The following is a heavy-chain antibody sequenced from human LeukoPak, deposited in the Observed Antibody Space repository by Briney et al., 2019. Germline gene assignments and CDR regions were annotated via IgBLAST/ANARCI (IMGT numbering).Heavy chain of an antibody. CDR3: ARAPRYYFDY. V-gene: IGHV4-34*01. CDR1: GGSFSGYY. J-gene: IGHJ4*02. CDR2: INHSGGT. Sequence: SETLSLTCAVYGGSFSGYYWSWIRQPPGKGLEWIGEINHSGGTNYNPSLKSRVTISVDTSKNQFSLKLSSVTAADTAVYYCARAPRYYFDYWGQGTLVTVSS. D-gene: IGHD3-16*02.